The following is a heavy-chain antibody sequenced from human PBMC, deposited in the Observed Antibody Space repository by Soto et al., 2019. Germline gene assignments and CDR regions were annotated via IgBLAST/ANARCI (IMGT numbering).Heavy chain of an antibody. CDR1: GGLFSSFA. CDR3: ARGGGPYVWFNEF. J-gene: IGHJ1*01. V-gene: IGHV1-69*13. CDR2: VIPVFGTT. D-gene: IGHD3-16*01. Sequence: ASVKVSCKDSGGLFSSFAISWVRQAPGQGLEWMGGVIPVFGTTNYAQKFQGRVTITADESTNTAYMELSSLTSDDTAMYYCARGGGPYVWFNEFWGQGTQVTVSS.